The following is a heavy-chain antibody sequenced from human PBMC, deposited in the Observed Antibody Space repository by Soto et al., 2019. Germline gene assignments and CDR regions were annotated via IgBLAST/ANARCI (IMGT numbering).Heavy chain of an antibody. V-gene: IGHV3-33*05. CDR1: GFTFSSYG. D-gene: IGHD2-2*01. Sequence: GGSLRLSFAASGFTFSSYGMHWVRQAPGKGLEWVEVISYDGSNKYYADSVKGRFTIYIDNSKNTLYLQMNSLRAEDTAVYYCARDVAAAAIYGLHXWGQATRVTVS. CDR2: ISYDGSNK. J-gene: IGHJ6*02. CDR3: ARDVAAAAIYGLHX.